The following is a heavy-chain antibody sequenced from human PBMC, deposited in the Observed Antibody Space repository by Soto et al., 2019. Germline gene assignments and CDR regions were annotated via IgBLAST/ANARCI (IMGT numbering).Heavy chain of an antibody. D-gene: IGHD3-10*01. Sequence: RASVKVSCKTSGYTFVDYYIHWVRQAPGQGLDWLGWINPKSGSTNYAQDFQGRVTITRETSISTVFLEMSRLRSDDTAVYFCTRDNGLYFGSGSPPPGEDHWGQGTQVTVSS. V-gene: IGHV1-2*02. CDR2: INPKSGST. J-gene: IGHJ4*02. CDR1: GYTFVDYY. CDR3: TRDNGLYFGSGSPPPGEDH.